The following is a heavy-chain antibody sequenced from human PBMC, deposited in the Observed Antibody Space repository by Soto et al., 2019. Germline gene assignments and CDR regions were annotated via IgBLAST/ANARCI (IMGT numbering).Heavy chain of an antibody. Sequence: EVQLLESGGGLVQPGGSLRLSCTASGFTFSSYPMTWVRQAPGKGLEWVSAIDGTGAYIYYINSVKGRFTISRDNSKNTLYLQMNSLRAADTAVYYCARNIAKPTYDSWGQGTLVTVSP. J-gene: IGHJ5*01. CDR3: ARNIAKPTYDS. CDR1: GFTFSSYP. V-gene: IGHV3-23*01. D-gene: IGHD1-1*01. CDR2: IDGTGAYI.